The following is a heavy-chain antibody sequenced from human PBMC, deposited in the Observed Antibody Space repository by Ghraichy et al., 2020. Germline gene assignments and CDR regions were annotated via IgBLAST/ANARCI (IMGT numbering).Heavy chain of an antibody. CDR3: ARMDIVLMVYAEDYYYAMDV. CDR1: GGTFSSYG. CDR2: IIPMFDTT. J-gene: IGHJ6*02. D-gene: IGHD2-8*01. V-gene: IGHV1-69*06. Sequence: SVKVSCKASGGTFSSYGISWVRQAPGQGLEWMGGIIPMFDTTNYAQKFQGRVTITADKSTSTAYMELSSLRSEDTAVYYCARMDIVLMVYAEDYYYAMDVWGQGTTVTVSS.